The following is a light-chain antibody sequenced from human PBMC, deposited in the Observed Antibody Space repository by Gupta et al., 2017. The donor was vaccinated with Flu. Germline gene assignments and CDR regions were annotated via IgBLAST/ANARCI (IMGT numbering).Light chain of an antibody. CDR2: DAY. J-gene: IGKJ4*01. V-gene: IGKV3-15*01. CDR1: QSVSRS. Sequence: EIVMTQSPATLSVSPGERAALSCRASQSVSRSLAWYQKKPGQAPRLLIDDAYSRATGVPDRFSGSGSGTEFTLIISSLQSEDLAVYYCQQYKDWPLTFGGGTKVEIK. CDR3: QQYKDWPLT.